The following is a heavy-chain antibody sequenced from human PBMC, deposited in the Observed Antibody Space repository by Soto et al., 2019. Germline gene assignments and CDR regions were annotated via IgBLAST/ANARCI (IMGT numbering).Heavy chain of an antibody. V-gene: IGHV3-7*01. CDR2: IKQDGSEK. CDR1: GFTFSSYW. Sequence: GGSLRLSCAASGFTFSSYWMSWVRQAPGKGLEWVANIKQDGSEKYYVDSVKGRFTISRDNAKNSLYRQMNSLRAEDTAVYYCARTVDFWSGYPRGRWFDPWGQGTLVTVSS. J-gene: IGHJ5*02. D-gene: IGHD3-3*01. CDR3: ARTVDFWSGYPRGRWFDP.